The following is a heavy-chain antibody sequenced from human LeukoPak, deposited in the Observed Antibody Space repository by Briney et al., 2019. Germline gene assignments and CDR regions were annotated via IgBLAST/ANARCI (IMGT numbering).Heavy chain of an antibody. Sequence: PSETLSLTCTVSGGSISSSSYYLGWIRQPPGKGLEWIVSIYYSGSTYYNPSLKSRVTISVDTSKNQFSLKLSSVTAADTAVYYCARHVSGSYYYYYYGMDVWGQGTTVTVSS. D-gene: IGHD1-26*01. CDR2: IYYSGST. V-gene: IGHV4-39*01. CDR3: ARHVSGSYYYYYYGMDV. J-gene: IGHJ6*02. CDR1: GGSISSSSYY.